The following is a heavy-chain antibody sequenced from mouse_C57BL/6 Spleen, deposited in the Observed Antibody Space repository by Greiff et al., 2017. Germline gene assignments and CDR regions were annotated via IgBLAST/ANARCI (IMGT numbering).Heavy chain of an antibody. CDR2: IYPRSGNT. CDR3: APFYYDYDGFAY. V-gene: IGHV1-81*01. J-gene: IGHJ3*01. CDR1: GYTFTSYG. D-gene: IGHD2-4*01. Sequence: QVQLQQSGAELARPGASVKLSCKASGYTFTSYGISWVKQRTGQGLEWIGEIYPRSGNTYYNAKFKGKATLTADKSSSTAYMELRSLTSEDSAVYFCAPFYYDYDGFAYWGQGTLVTVSA.